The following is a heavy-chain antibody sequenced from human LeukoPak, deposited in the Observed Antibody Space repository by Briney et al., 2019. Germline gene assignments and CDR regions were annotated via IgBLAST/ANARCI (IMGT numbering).Heavy chain of an antibody. D-gene: IGHD3-10*01. CDR2: IKQDGSER. V-gene: IGHV3-7*03. J-gene: IGHJ4*02. CDR1: GLIFGDCW. CDR3: AKVSKTYGSGSYYNA. Sequence: SGGSLRLSCVVSGLIFGDCWMSWVRQAPGKGLEWVANIKQDGSERYYVDSVKGRFTISRDNAKNSVYLQMNSLRAEDTAVYYCAKVSKTYGSGSYYNAWGQGTLVTVSS.